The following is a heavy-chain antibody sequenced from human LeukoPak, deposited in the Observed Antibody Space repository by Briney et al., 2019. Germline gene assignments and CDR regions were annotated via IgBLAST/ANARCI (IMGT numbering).Heavy chain of an antibody. V-gene: IGHV1-69*06. D-gene: IGHD6-13*01. CDR2: IIPIFGTA. CDR1: GGIFRSFA. J-gene: IGHJ6*03. CDR3: ARGGLGGSSRTHDLYYYYYMDV. Sequence: GASVKVSCKASGGIFRSFAISWVRQAPGQGLEWMGGIIPIFGTANYAQRFQGRVTITADKSTSTAYMELSSLRSEDTAVYYCARGGLGGSSRTHDLYYYYYMDVWGKGTTVTISS.